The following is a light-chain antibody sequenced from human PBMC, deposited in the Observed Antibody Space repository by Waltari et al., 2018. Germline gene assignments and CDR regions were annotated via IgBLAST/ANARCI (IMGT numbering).Light chain of an antibody. CDR2: GNN. J-gene: IGLJ3*02. CDR3: SAWDDSLNVWV. V-gene: IGLV1-44*01. Sequence: QSVLTQPPSASETPGQRVAISCSGSRSNIGSNTVNWYQQLPGTAPTLLIHGNNQRPSGVPARFSGSKSGTSASLAISGLQSEDEADYFCSAWDDSLNVWVFGGGTKLTVL. CDR1: RSNIGSNT.